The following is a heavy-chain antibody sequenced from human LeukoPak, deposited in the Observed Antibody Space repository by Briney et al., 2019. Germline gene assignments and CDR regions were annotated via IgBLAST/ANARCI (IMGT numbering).Heavy chain of an antibody. CDR1: GYYIGSGLF. D-gene: IGHD1-26*01. J-gene: IGHJ4*02. CDR2: MYHSGRG. V-gene: IGHV4-38-2*01. CDR3: ATESSGTFID. Sequence: SETLSLTCDVSGYYIGSGLFWAWIRQSPVKGLEWIGTMYHSGRGYYNPSLNSRVTISMDTSSNQFSLRVNSVTAADTAFYYCATESSGTFIDWGQGTMVTVSS.